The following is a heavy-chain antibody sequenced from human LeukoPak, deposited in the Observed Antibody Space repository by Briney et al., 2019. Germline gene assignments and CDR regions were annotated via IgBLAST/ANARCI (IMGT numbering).Heavy chain of an antibody. CDR2: VTWNSVSI. Sequence: GRSLRLSCATSGFTFDDYAMPWVRQAPGKGLEWVSGVTWNSVSIGYADSVKGRFTISRDDAKNSLYLHMNSLRAEDTALYYCTKDPSRHQVGAARYYFASWGQGTLVTXXS. D-gene: IGHD6-25*01. J-gene: IGHJ4*02. V-gene: IGHV3-9*01. CDR1: GFTFDDYA. CDR3: TKDPSRHQVGAARYYFAS.